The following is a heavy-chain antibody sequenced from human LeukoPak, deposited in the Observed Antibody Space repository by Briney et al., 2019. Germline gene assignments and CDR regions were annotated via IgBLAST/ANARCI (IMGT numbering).Heavy chain of an antibody. CDR2: ISYDENKK. CDR1: GFTFNNYD. CDR3: ARDGGAD. Sequence: PGTSLRLSCAASGFTFNNYDMHWVRQAPGKGLEWVSVISYDENKKYYADSVKGRFTISRDNSKDTLYLQMNSLTPEDTAVYYCARDGGADWGQGTLVTVSS. D-gene: IGHD3-3*01. V-gene: IGHV3-30-3*01. J-gene: IGHJ4*02.